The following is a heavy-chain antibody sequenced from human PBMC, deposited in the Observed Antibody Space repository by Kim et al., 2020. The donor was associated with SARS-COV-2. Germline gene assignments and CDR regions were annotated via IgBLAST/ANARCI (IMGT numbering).Heavy chain of an antibody. D-gene: IGHD2-2*01. J-gene: IGHJ6*01. CDR3: AGSRINQDCRSYYVGAYY. V-gene: IGHV4-59*01. CDR2: ISDTGST. CDR1: GDSMSNYY. Sequence: SETLSLTCSVSGDSMSNYYWSWIRQAPGKGLDFIGYISDTGSTKNNPSLKSRVTTSLHASNNQFFLELSSVTEADKTADYCAGSRINQDCRSYYVGAYY.